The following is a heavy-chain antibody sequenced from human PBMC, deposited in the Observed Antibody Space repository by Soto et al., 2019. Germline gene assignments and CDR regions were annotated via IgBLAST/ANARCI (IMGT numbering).Heavy chain of an antibody. CDR1: GGSISSGGYY. V-gene: IGHV4-31*03. Sequence: SETLSLTCTVSGGSISSGGYYWSWIRQHPGKGLEWIGYIYYSGSTYYNPSLKSRVTISVDTSKNQFSLKLSSVTAADTAVYYCARDLYGGQLFDYWGQGTLVTDSS. CDR2: IYYSGST. CDR3: ARDLYGGQLFDY. D-gene: IGHD4-17*01. J-gene: IGHJ4*02.